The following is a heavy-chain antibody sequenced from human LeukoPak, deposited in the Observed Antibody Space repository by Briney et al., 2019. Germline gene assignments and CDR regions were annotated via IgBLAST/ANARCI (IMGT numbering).Heavy chain of an antibody. J-gene: IGHJ4*02. CDR1: GFSFNKYG. CDR2: IRYDGSNK. V-gene: IGHV3-30*02. D-gene: IGHD3-22*01. CDR3: AKDRGRGYFDY. Sequence: GGSLRLSCAASGFSFNKYGMHWVRQAPGKGLEWVAFIRYDGSNKYYADSVKGRFTISRDNSKNTLYLRMNSLRAEDTAVYYCAKDRGRGYFDYWGQGTLVTVSS.